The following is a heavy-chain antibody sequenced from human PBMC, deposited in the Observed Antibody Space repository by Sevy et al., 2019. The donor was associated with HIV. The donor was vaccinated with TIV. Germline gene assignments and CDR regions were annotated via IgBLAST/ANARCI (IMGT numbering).Heavy chain of an antibody. CDR1: GFTFTDYV. CDR2: IGGSGGST. Sequence: GGSLRLYCTASGFTFTDYVMNWVRQAPGRGLEWVSSIGGSGGSTHYADSVKGRFTISRDNSKNTLYLQMNSLRAEDTAVYYCATDRISDWFFDSWGQGTLVTVSS. D-gene: IGHD3-9*01. J-gene: IGHJ4*02. V-gene: IGHV3-23*01. CDR3: ATDRISDWFFDS.